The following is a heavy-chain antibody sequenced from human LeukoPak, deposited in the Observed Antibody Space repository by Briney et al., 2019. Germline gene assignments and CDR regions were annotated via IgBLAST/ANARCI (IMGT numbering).Heavy chain of an antibody. D-gene: IGHD6-13*01. Sequence: SETLSLACTVSGGSISGYYWGWIRQPPGKGLEWVGYVHYSGTTNYNPSLKSRVTISLDTSKNQFSLKLRSLTAADTAMYYCARTQHSSSWSAFDIWGQGTMVSVSS. J-gene: IGHJ3*02. CDR3: ARTQHSSSWSAFDI. V-gene: IGHV4-59*01. CDR2: VHYSGTT. CDR1: GGSISGYY.